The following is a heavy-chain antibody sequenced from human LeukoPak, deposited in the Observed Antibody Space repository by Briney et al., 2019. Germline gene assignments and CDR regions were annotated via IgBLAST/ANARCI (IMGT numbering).Heavy chain of an antibody. J-gene: IGHJ5*02. CDR3: ARDLGLSGSGSYRWFDP. CDR1: GYSISSGYY. V-gene: IGHV4-38-2*02. Sequence: SETLSLTCTVSGYSISSGYYWGWIRQPPGKGLEWIGSIYHSGSTYYNPSLKSRVTISVDTSKNQFSLKLSSVTAADTAVYYCARDLGLSGSGSYRWFDPWGQGTLVTVSS. CDR2: IYHSGST. D-gene: IGHD3-10*01.